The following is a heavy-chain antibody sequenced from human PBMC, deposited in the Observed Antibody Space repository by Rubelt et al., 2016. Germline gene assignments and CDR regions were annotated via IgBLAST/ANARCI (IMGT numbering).Heavy chain of an antibody. CDR1: GYTFTGYY. J-gene: IGHJ4*02. D-gene: IGHD2-2*01. Sequence: QVQLVQSGAEVKKPGASVKVSCKASGYTFTGYYMHWVRQAPGQGLEWMGWINPNSGGTNFEQKVQGGGTMTRDTSISTADMETSRLGSDETAVYYWARVASQLSASWDYWGQGTLVTVSS. CDR2: INPNSGGT. CDR3: ARVASQLSASWDY. V-gene: IGHV1-2*02.